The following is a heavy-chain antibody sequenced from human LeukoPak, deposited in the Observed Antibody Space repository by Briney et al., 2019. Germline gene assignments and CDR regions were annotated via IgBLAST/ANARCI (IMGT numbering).Heavy chain of an antibody. D-gene: IGHD1-26*01. J-gene: IGHJ4*02. Sequence: GGSLRLSCAASGFTFSSYSMNWVRQAPGKGLEWVSYISSSSSTIYCADSVKGRFTISRDNAKNSLYLQMNSLRAEDTAVCYCARVMGRFDYWGQGTLVTVSS. CDR3: ARVMGRFDY. V-gene: IGHV3-48*01. CDR1: GFTFSSYS. CDR2: ISSSSSTI.